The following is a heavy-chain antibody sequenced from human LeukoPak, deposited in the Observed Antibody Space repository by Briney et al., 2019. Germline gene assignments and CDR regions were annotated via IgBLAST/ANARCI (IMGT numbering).Heavy chain of an antibody. D-gene: IGHD3-10*01. Sequence: PGGSLRLSCAAPGFTFSTYAMSWVRQAPGKGLEWVSGISGSGYSTFYADSVKGRFTISRDNSKNTLYLQMNSLRAEDTAVYYCANAYYGSGTYYPEHYYGLDVWGQGTTVTVSS. CDR1: GFTFSTYA. J-gene: IGHJ6*02. V-gene: IGHV3-23*01. CDR2: ISGSGYST. CDR3: ANAYYGSGTYYPEHYYGLDV.